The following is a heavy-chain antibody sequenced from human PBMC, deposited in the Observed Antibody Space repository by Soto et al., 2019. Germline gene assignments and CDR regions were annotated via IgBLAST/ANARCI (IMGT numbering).Heavy chain of an antibody. D-gene: IGHD6-19*01. J-gene: IGHJ4*02. V-gene: IGHV3-21*01. Sequence: GGSLRLSCAASGFTFSSYAMNWVRQTQEKGLEWVSSISSTSTYTHYADSVKGRFTISRDNANNSLFLQMNSLRAEDTAIYYCARDLALAGNYWGQGALVTVSS. CDR3: ARDLALAGNY. CDR2: ISSTSTYT. CDR1: GFTFSSYA.